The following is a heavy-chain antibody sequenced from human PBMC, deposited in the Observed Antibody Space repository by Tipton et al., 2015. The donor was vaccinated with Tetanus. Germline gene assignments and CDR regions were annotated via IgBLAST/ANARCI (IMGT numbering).Heavy chain of an antibody. V-gene: IGHV3-73*01. CDR3: SRLDYGGDEGY. J-gene: IGHJ4*01. Sequence: SLRLSCAASGLPFSGSAIHWVRQASAKGLEWVGRIRSRPHNFATSYAASVQGRFTISRDDSLNTSYLHMNSLKIEDTATYYCSRLDYGGDEGYGGEGTPVTVAS. CDR2: IRSRPHNFAT. D-gene: IGHD4-23*01. CDR1: GLPFSGSA.